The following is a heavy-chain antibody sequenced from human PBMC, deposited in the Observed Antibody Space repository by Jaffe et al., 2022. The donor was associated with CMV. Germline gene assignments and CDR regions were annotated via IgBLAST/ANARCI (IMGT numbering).Heavy chain of an antibody. V-gene: IGHV5-51*01. CDR3: ARQTLGWNDDGGYYYYGMDV. CDR1: GYSFTSYW. D-gene: IGHD1-1*01. Sequence: EVQLVQSGAEVKKPGESLKISCKGSGYSFTSYWIGWVRQMPGKGLEWMGIIYPGDSDTRYSPSFQGQVTISADKSISTAYLQWSSLKASDTAMYYCARQTLGWNDDGGYYYYGMDVWGQGTTVTVSS. J-gene: IGHJ6*02. CDR2: IYPGDSDT.